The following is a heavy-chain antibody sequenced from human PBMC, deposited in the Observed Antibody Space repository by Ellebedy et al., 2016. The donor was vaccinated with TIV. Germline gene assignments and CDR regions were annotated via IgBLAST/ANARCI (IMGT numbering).Heavy chain of an antibody. CDR2: IIPVFGTA. V-gene: IGHV1-69*13. CDR3: QYGGYYYYYGMDV. Sequence: SVKVSXXASGGTFSSYAISWVRQAPGQGLEWMGGIIPVFGTANYAQKFQGRVTITADDSTSTAYMELSSLRSEDTAVYYCQYGGYYYYYGMDVWGQGTTVTVSS. J-gene: IGHJ6*02. D-gene: IGHD2-2*01. CDR1: GGTFSSYA.